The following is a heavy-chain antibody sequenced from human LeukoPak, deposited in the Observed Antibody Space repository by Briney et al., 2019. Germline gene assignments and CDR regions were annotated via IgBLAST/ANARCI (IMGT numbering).Heavy chain of an antibody. CDR1: GFTFSSYE. Sequence: GGSLRLSCAASGFTFSSYEMNWVRQAPGKGLEWVSTISGSGDATNYADSVKGRFTISRDNSKNTLYLQMNSLRAENTAVYYCAKDSAIARRGQVEYFQEWGQGTLVTVS. D-gene: IGHD3/OR15-3a*01. J-gene: IGHJ1*01. CDR3: AKDSAIARRGQVEYFQE. CDR2: ISGSGDAT. V-gene: IGHV3-23*01.